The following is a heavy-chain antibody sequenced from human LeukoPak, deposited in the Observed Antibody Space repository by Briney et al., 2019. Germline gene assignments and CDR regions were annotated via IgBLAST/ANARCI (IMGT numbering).Heavy chain of an antibody. CDR3: ARDRDGDYGSAFDI. CDR1: GGSISSGGYY. Sequence: SETLSLTCTVSGGSISSGGYYWSWIRQHPGKGLEWIGYIYYSGSTYYNPSLKSRVTISVDTSKNQFSLKLSSVTAADTAVYYCARDRDGDYGSAFDIWGQGKMVTVSS. CDR2: IYYSGST. J-gene: IGHJ3*02. V-gene: IGHV4-31*03. D-gene: IGHD4-17*01.